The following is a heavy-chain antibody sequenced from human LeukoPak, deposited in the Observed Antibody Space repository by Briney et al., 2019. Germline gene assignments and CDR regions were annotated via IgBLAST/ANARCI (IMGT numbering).Heavy chain of an antibody. V-gene: IGHV4-39*07. Sequence: SETLSLTCTVSGGSISSSSYYWGWIRQPPGRGLDWIGTNYYAGGTYYNPSLKSRVAISVDKSENHISLKLTSVTAADTAVYYCAREGGPYRPLDYSGQGTLVTVAS. CDR2: NYYAGGT. CDR3: AREGGPYRPLDY. CDR1: GGSISSSSYY. J-gene: IGHJ4*02.